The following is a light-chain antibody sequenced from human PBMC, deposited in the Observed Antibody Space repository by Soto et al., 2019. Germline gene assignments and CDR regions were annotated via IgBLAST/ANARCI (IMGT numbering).Light chain of an antibody. Sequence: DIQMTQSPSTLSASVGDRVTITCRASQSISSWLAWYQQKPGKAPKLLIYDASSLESGVPSRFSGSGSGTEFTLTISSLQPDNFATYYCQTYNSYSPQWTFGQGTKVEIK. CDR1: QSISSW. CDR2: DAS. J-gene: IGKJ1*01. V-gene: IGKV1-5*01. CDR3: QTYNSYSPQWT.